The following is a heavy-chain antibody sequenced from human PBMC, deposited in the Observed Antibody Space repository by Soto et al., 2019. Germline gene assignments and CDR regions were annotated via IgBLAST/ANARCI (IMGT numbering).Heavy chain of an antibody. J-gene: IGHJ6*04. CDR3: ARSGQLGTYYSYGMDV. CDR2: IYPGDSDT. D-gene: IGHD6-13*01. Sequence: PVESVTISCKVSGYRFTRYWIVWVLHMPGKGLEWMGIIYPGDSDTRYSPSFQGQVTISADKSIRTAYLQWSSLKASDTAMYYCARSGQLGTYYSYGMDVWGKGTKVTV. CDR1: GYRFTRYW. V-gene: IGHV5-51*01.